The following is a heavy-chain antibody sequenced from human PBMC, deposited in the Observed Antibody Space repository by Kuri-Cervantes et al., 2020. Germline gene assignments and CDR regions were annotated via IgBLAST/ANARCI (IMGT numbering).Heavy chain of an antibody. CDR3: AKALYYYYYGMDV. CDR2: IWYDGSNK. J-gene: IGHJ6*02. V-gene: IGHV3-30*02. Sequence: GGSLRLSCAASGFTFCDYYMSWIRQAPGKGLEWVAVIWYDGSNKYYADSVKGRFTISRDNSKNTLYLQMNSLRAEDTAVYYCAKALYYYYYGMDVWGQGTTVTVSS. CDR1: GFTFCDYY.